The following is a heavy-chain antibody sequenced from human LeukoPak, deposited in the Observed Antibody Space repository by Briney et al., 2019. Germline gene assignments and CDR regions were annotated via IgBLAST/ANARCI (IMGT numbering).Heavy chain of an antibody. Sequence: QAGGSLRLSCAASGFTFSSYGMHWVRQAPGKGLEWVAFIRYDGSNKYYADSVKGRFTISRDNSKNTLYLQMNSLRAEDTAVYYCAKDLLNWGLGGAFDIWGQGTMVTVSS. CDR3: AKDLLNWGLGGAFDI. J-gene: IGHJ3*02. D-gene: IGHD7-27*01. CDR1: GFTFSSYG. V-gene: IGHV3-30*02. CDR2: IRYDGSNK.